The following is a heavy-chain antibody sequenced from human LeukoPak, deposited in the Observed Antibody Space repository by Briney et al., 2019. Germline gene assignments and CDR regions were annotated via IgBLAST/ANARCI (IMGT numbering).Heavy chain of an antibody. Sequence: SETLSLTCAVYGGSFSGYYWSWIRQPPGKGLEWIGEINHSGSTNYNPSLKSRVTISVDTSKNQFSLKLNSVTAADTAVYYCAREPAALPPGWGQGTLVTVSS. D-gene: IGHD2-2*01. J-gene: IGHJ4*02. CDR2: INHSGST. V-gene: IGHV4-34*01. CDR3: AREPAALPPG. CDR1: GGSFSGYY.